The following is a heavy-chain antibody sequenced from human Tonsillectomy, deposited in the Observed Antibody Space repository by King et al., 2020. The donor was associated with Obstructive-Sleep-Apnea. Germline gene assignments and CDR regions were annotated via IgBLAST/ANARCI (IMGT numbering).Heavy chain of an antibody. CDR3: ARVGYFGSGSYSCFQH. CDR1: GGSISSSNW. D-gene: IGHD3-10*01. Sequence: QLQESGPGLVKPSETLSLTCAVSGGSISSSNWWSCVRQPPGKGLEWIGEIYNSGNTDYIPSLKIRVTLSVDKSKNQVSLKLSSVTAADTAVYYCARVGYFGSGSYSCFQHWGQGTLVTVSS. J-gene: IGHJ1*01. CDR2: IYNSGNT. V-gene: IGHV4-4*02.